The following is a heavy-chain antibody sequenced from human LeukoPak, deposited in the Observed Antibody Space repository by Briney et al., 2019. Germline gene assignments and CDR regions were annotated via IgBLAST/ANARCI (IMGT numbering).Heavy chain of an antibody. CDR1: GGSISSYY. CDR2: IYTSGST. J-gene: IGHJ5*02. CDR3: ARERLVVVVPAANLNWFDP. V-gene: IGHV4-4*07. Sequence: SETLSLTCTVSGGSISSYYWSWIRQPAGKRLEWIGRIYTSGSTNYNPSLKSRVTMSVDTSKNQFSLKLSSVTAADTAVYYCARERLVVVVPAANLNWFDPWGQGTLVTVSS. D-gene: IGHD2-2*01.